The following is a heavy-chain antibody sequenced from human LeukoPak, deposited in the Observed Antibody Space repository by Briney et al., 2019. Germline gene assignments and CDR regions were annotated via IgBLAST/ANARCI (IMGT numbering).Heavy chain of an antibody. V-gene: IGHV1-2*02. CDR2: INPNSGGT. CDR3: ASSYCSSTSCPRYYMDG. CDR1: GYTFTRYY. Sequence: ASVTVSCKASGYTFTRYYMHWVRQAPGQGLEWMGCINPNSGGTNYAQKFQGRVTMTRDTSISTAYMELSRLRSDDTAVYYCASSYCSSTSCPRYYMDGWGKGTTGTVS. J-gene: IGHJ6*03. D-gene: IGHD2-2*01.